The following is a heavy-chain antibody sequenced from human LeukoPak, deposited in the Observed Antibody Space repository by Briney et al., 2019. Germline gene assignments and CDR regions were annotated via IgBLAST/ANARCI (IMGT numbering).Heavy chain of an antibody. J-gene: IGHJ6*03. D-gene: IGHD2-15*01. Sequence: GGSLRLSCAASGFTFRTYGMSWVRQAPGKGLQWVSGISGSGGSTYYADSVKGRFTISRDNAKNSLYLQMNSLRAEDTAVYYCAREFGAVVVAMDVWGKGTTVTVSS. V-gene: IGHV3-23*01. CDR2: ISGSGGST. CDR3: AREFGAVVVAMDV. CDR1: GFTFRTYG.